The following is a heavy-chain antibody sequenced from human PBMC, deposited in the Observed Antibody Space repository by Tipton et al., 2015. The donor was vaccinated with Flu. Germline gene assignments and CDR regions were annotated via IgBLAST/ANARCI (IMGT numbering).Heavy chain of an antibody. J-gene: IGHJ4*02. Sequence: TLSLTCTVSGDSISGFYWNWIRQPAGKGLEWIGHFYGAGITDYHPSLKSRVFLSMDPSKNQFYLKLHSVTAADPAVYYCARGVGTSWFTAKWGQGNHVTV. CDR1: GDSISGFY. CDR3: ARGVGTSWFTAK. CDR2: FYGAGIT. D-gene: IGHD6-13*01. V-gene: IGHV4-4*07.